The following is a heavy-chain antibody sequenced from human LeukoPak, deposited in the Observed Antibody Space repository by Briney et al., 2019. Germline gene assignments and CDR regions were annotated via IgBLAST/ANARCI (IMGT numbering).Heavy chain of an antibody. D-gene: IGHD2-2*01. Sequence: SETLSLTCTVSGGSISSYYWSWIRQPPGKGLEWIGSIYYSGSTYYNPSLKSRVTISVDTSKNQFSLKLSSVTAADTAVYYCARRARYCSSTSCYHPSPFDYWGQGTLVTVSS. CDR3: ARRARYCSSTSCYHPSPFDY. V-gene: IGHV4-59*05. J-gene: IGHJ4*02. CDR2: IYYSGST. CDR1: GGSISSYY.